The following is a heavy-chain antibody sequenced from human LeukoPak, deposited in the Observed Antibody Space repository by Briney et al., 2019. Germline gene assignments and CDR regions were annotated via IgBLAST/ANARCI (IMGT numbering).Heavy chain of an antibody. J-gene: IGHJ3*02. CDR1: GGSISSYY. Sequence: SETLSLTCTVSGGSISSYYWSWIRQPPGKGPEWIGYIFYSGSTNYNPSLKSRVTISVDTSKNQFSLKLSSVTAADTAVYYCAITTGTSSFDAFDIWGQGTMVTVSS. CDR3: AITTGTSSFDAFDI. CDR2: IFYSGST. V-gene: IGHV4-59*01. D-gene: IGHD1-1*01.